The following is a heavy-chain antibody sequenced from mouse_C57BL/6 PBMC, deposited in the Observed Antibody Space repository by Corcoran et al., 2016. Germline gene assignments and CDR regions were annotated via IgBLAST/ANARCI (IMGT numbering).Heavy chain of an antibody. Sequence: QIQLVQSGPELKKPGETVKISCKASGYTFTTYGMSWVKQAPGKGVKCVGWINTYSGVPTYADDFKGRFAFSLETSASPAYLQINNLKNKDTATYFCEKSRYYYGSSYAMDYWGQGTSVTASS. CDR1: GYTFTTYG. CDR2: INTYSGVP. D-gene: IGHD1-1*01. J-gene: IGHJ4*01. V-gene: IGHV9-3*01. CDR3: EKSRYYYGSSYAMDY.